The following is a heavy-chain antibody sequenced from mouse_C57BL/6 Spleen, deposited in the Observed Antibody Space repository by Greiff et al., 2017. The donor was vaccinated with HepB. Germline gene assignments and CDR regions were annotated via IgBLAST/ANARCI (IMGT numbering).Heavy chain of an antibody. V-gene: IGHV1-69*01. Sequence: QVQLQQPGAELVMPGASVKLSCKASGYTFTSYWMHWVKQRPGQGLEWIGEIDPSDSYTNYNQKFKGKSTLTVDKSSSTAYMQLSSLTSEDSAVYYCARHHYGSSPWYFDVWGTGTTVTVSS. CDR2: IDPSDSYT. CDR3: ARHHYGSSPWYFDV. J-gene: IGHJ1*03. D-gene: IGHD1-1*01. CDR1: GYTFTSYW.